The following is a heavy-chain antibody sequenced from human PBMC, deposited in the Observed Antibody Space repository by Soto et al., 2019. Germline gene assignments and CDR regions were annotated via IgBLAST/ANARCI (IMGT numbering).Heavy chain of an antibody. CDR3: ARCPGEKCARNTIFGVVGEGFDY. CDR2: ISDGGGST. D-gene: IGHD3-3*01. V-gene: IGHV3-23*01. CDR1: GFTFNNFA. Sequence: EVQLLESGGGLVQPGGSLRLSCAASGFTFNNFAMSWVRQAPGKGLEWVSSISDGGGSTYYGDSVKGRFTISRDNSKITLYLQMNSLRAEDTAVYYCARCPGEKCARNTIFGVVGEGFDYWGQGTLVTVSS. J-gene: IGHJ4*02.